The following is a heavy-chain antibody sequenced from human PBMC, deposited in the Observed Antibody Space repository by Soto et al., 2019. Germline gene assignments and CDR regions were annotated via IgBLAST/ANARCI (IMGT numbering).Heavy chain of an antibody. CDR2: IIPIFGTA. Sequence: QVQLVQSGAEVKKPGSSVKVSCKASGGTFSSYAISWVRQAPGQGLEWMGGIIPIFGTANYAQKFQGRVTITADEPTNTAYMELGSLRSEDTAVYYCASAFGRLQLHDAFDIWGQGTMVTVSS. V-gene: IGHV1-69*12. D-gene: IGHD5-12*01. CDR1: GGTFSSYA. CDR3: ASAFGRLQLHDAFDI. J-gene: IGHJ3*02.